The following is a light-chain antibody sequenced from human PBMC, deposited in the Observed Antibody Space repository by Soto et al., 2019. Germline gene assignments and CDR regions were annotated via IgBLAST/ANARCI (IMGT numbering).Light chain of an antibody. Sequence: QSALTQPASVSGSPGQSITISCTGTSSDVGNYDYVSWYQQHPGKAPKLMIYDVSNRPSGVSNRFSCSKSGNTASLTISGLQAEDEADYYCSSYTTSSTLVFGGGTKLTVL. CDR1: SSDVGNYDY. CDR3: SSYTTSSTLV. J-gene: IGLJ2*01. V-gene: IGLV2-14*01. CDR2: DVS.